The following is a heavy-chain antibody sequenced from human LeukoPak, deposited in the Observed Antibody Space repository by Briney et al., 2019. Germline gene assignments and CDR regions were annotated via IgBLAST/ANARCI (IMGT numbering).Heavy chain of an antibody. CDR3: AKGLYYGYYFDY. D-gene: IGHD3-16*01. CDR1: GFSFTDYP. Sequence: GGSLRLSCATSGFSFTDYPVNWVRQAPGKGLEWVALISNDGSNNHYVDSVKGRFTISRDNSENMLYLQMNSLRAGDTAVYYCAKGLYYGYYFDYWGQGTLVTVSS. V-gene: IGHV3-30*18. J-gene: IGHJ4*02. CDR2: ISNDGSNN.